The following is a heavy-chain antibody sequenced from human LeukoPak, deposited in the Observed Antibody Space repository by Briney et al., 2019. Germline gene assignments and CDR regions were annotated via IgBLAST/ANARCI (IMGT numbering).Heavy chain of an antibody. CDR3: ARHIYGAYYYMDV. CDR2: VFYSENS. J-gene: IGHJ6*03. D-gene: IGHD3-10*01. V-gene: IGHV4-59*08. CDR1: GGSISSNY. Sequence: SETLSLTCTVSGGSISSNYWSWIRQPPGKGLEWIGYVFYSENSNYNPSLKSRVTISIDTSKNQFSLNLSPVTAADTAVYYCARHIYGAYYYMDVWGKGTTVTVSS.